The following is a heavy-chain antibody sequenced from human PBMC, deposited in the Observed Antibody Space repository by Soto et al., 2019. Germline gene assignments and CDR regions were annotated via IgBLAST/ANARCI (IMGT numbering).Heavy chain of an antibody. V-gene: IGHV3-23*01. J-gene: IGHJ4*02. CDR2: ISGSGGST. D-gene: IGHD5-18*01. CDR3: AKDQVVESSYVYYFDY. Sequence: EVQLLESGGGLVQPGGSLRLSCAASGFTFSSYAMSWVRQAPGKGLEWVSAISGSGGSTYYADSVKGRFTISRDNSKNTLDLQMNSLRAEDTAVYYCAKDQVVESSYVYYFDYWGQGTLVTVSS. CDR1: GFTFSSYA.